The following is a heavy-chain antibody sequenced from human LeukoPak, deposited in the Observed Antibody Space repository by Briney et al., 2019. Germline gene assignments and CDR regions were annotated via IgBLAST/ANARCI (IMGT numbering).Heavy chain of an antibody. V-gene: IGHV3-23*01. Sequence: GGSLRLSCAASGFTFSSYAMSWVRQAPGKGLEWVSAISGSGGSTYYADSVKGRFTISRDNSKNTLYLQMNSLRAEDTAVYYCARDDGGNSVVNWGQGTLVTVSS. CDR2: ISGSGGST. J-gene: IGHJ4*02. CDR3: ARDDGGNSVVN. CDR1: GFTFSSYA. D-gene: IGHD4-23*01.